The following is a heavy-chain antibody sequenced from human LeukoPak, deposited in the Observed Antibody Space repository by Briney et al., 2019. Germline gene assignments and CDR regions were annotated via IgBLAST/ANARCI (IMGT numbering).Heavy chain of an antibody. CDR3: AKEEVWHSGSYPFDY. CDR1: GFTFSSYG. CDR2: IWYDGSNK. J-gene: IGHJ4*02. V-gene: IGHV3-33*06. Sequence: PGGSLRLSCAASGFTFSSYGMHWVRQAPGKGLEWVAVIWYDGSNKYYADSVKGRFTISRDNSKNTLYLQMNSLRAEDTAVYYCAKEEVWHSGSYPFDYWGQGTLVTVSS. D-gene: IGHD1-26*01.